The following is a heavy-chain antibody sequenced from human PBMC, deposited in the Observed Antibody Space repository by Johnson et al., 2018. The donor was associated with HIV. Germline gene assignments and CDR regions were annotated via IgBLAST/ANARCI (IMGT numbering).Heavy chain of an antibody. D-gene: IGHD2-8*01. Sequence: QVQLVESGGGVVQPGTSLRLSCAASGFTFSDYYMSWIRQAPGKGLEWVAVISYDGSNKYYADSVKGRFTISRDNSKNTLYLKMNSLRAGETAVYYCARGEEGVDAFDLWGQGTMVTVSS. CDR3: ARGEEGVDAFDL. J-gene: IGHJ3*01. CDR2: ISYDGSNK. V-gene: IGHV3-30*03. CDR1: GFTFSDYY.